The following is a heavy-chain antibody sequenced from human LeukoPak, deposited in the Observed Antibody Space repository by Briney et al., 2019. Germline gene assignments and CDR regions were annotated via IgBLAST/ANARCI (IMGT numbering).Heavy chain of an antibody. Sequence: GGSLRLSCTASGFTFGDYAMSWFRQAPGKGLEWVGFIRSKAYGGTTEYAASVRGRFTISRDDSKSIAYLQMNSLKTEDTAVYYCTRNSLDSSGYRKLWGQGTLVTVSS. J-gene: IGHJ4*02. CDR2: IRSKAYGGTT. CDR3: TRNSLDSSGYRKL. V-gene: IGHV3-49*03. D-gene: IGHD3-22*01. CDR1: GFTFGDYA.